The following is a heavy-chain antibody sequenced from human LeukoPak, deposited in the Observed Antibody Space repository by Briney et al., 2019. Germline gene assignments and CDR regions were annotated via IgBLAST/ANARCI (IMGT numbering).Heavy chain of an antibody. Sequence: SETLSLTCAVYGGSFSGYYWSWIRQPPGKGLEWIGNIYYSGSTNYKASLKSRVTISADTSKNQFSLKVISVTAADTAVYYCARFLAGTRHFHFYYYMDVWGKGTTVTISS. J-gene: IGHJ6*03. CDR2: IYYSGST. D-gene: IGHD3-9*01. CDR3: ARFLAGTRHFHFYYYMDV. V-gene: IGHV4-59*08. CDR1: GGSFSGYY.